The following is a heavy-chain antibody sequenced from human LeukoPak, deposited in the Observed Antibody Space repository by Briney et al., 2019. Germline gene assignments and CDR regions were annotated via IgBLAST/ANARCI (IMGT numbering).Heavy chain of an antibody. V-gene: IGHV4-59*01. D-gene: IGHD6-19*01. CDR3: ARAPLYSGGSGWSIYYFYAMDV. CDR1: GGSISSSY. Sequence: SQTLSLTCTVSGGSISSSYWSWVRQPPGKGLEWIGYIDNSGSTNYNPSLKSRVTISLDTPKSQFSLKLSSVTAADTAVYYCARAPLYSGGSGWSIYYFYAMDVWGQGTTVTASS. CDR2: IDNSGST. J-gene: IGHJ6*02.